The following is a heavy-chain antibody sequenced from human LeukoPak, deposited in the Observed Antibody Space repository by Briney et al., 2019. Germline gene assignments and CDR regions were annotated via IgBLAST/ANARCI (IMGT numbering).Heavy chain of an antibody. Sequence: SETLSLTGTVSGGSISSYYWSWIRQPPGKGLEWIGYIYYSGSTNYNPSLKSRVTVSVDTSKNQFSLKLSSVTAADTAVYYCARAPNLYSSSWFDWGQGTLVTVSS. CDR2: IYYSGST. CDR3: ARAPNLYSSSWFD. J-gene: IGHJ4*02. D-gene: IGHD6-13*01. V-gene: IGHV4-59*01. CDR1: GGSISSYY.